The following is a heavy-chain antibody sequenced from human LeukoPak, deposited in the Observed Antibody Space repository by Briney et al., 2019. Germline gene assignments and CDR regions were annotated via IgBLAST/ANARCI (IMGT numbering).Heavy chain of an antibody. J-gene: IGHJ4*02. D-gene: IGHD4-17*01. CDR3: ARAGLNGDVDY. CDR2: INHSGST. V-gene: IGHV4-34*01. Sequence: PSETLSLTCAVYGGSFSGYYWSWIRQPPGKGREWIGEINHSGSTNYNPSLKSRVTISVDTSKNQFSLKLSSVTAADTAVYYCARAGLNGDVDYWGQGTLVTVSS. CDR1: GGSFSGYY.